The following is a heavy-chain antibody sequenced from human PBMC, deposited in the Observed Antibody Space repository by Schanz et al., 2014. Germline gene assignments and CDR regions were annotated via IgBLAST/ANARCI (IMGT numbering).Heavy chain of an antibody. V-gene: IGHV3-48*01. CDR3: ARDSNGDDGYRFWFDS. J-gene: IGHJ5*01. CDR2: ITGTGTV. CDR1: GFNFSGYS. D-gene: IGHD4-17*01. Sequence: EVQLVESGGGLVQPGGSLRLSCAASGFNFSGYSMNWVRQAPGKGLEWISYITGTGTVMYADSVKGRFTISRDNGKNSLSLQMNSLRVEDTAIYYCARDSNGDDGYRFWFDSWGQGILVTVSS.